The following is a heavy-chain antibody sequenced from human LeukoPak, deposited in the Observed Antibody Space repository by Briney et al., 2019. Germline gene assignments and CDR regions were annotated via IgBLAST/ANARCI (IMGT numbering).Heavy chain of an antibody. CDR1: GFTVSSNY. CDR3: ARVKLADYDFWSGYYRSYGMDV. V-gene: IGHV3-66*01. D-gene: IGHD3-3*01. Sequence: GGSLRLSCAASGFTVSSNYMSWVRQAPGKGLEWVSVIYSGGSTYYADSVKGRFTISRDNSKNTPYLQMNSLRAEDTTVYYCARVKLADYDFWSGYYRSYGMDVWGQGTTVTVSS. J-gene: IGHJ6*02. CDR2: IYSGGST.